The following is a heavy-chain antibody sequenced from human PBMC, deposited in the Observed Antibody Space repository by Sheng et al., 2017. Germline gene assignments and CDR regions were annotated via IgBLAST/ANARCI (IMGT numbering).Heavy chain of an antibody. J-gene: IGHJ5*02. D-gene: IGHD6-13*01. CDR1: GGSFSGYY. V-gene: IGHV4-34*01. Sequence: QVQLQQWGAGLLKPSETLSLTCAVYGGSFSGYYWSWIRQPPGKGLEWIGEINHSGSTNYNPSLKSRVTISVDTSKNQFSLKLSSVTAADTAVYYCARRLLRRGSSGFDPWGQGTLVTVSS. CDR2: INHSGST. CDR3: ARRLLRRGSSGFDP.